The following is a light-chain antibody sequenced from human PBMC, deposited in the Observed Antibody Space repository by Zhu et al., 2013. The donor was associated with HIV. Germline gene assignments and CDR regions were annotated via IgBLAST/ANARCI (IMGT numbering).Light chain of an antibody. Sequence: SYELTQPPSVSVSPGQTASITCSGDKLGDKYACWYQQKPGQSPVLVIYQDSKRPSGIPERFSGSNSDDTATLTISGTQTLDEADYYCQAWDSNTDHPGVFGGGTKLTVL. CDR2: QDS. CDR1: KLGDKY. CDR3: QAWDSNTDHPGV. V-gene: IGLV3-1*01. J-gene: IGLJ3*02.